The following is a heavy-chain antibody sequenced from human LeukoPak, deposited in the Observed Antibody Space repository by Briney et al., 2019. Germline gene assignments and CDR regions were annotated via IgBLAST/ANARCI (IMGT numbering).Heavy chain of an antibody. CDR1: GGSISSISSNY. Sequence: KPSETLSLTCTVSGGSISSISSNYCSWIRQPPGKGLEWIGYIYNSGSTNYNPSLKSRVTISVDTSENQFSLKLSSVTAADTAVYYCARQAGGNSGPFDYWGQGTVVTVSS. V-gene: IGHV4-61*05. J-gene: IGHJ4*02. D-gene: IGHD4-23*01. CDR2: IYNSGST. CDR3: ARQAGGNSGPFDY.